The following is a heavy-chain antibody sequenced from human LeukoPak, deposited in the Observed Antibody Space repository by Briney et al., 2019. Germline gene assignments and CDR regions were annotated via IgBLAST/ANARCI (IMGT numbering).Heavy chain of an antibody. CDR2: IKSKTDGGTT. V-gene: IGHV3-15*01. D-gene: IGHD2-2*01. Sequence: GGSLRLSCAASGFTFSNAWMSWVRQAPGKGLEWVGRIKSKTDGGTTDYAAPVKGRFTISRDDSKNTLYLQMNSLKTEDTAVYYCTTDSIVVVPAAILPPDYWGQGTLVTVSS. J-gene: IGHJ4*02. CDR3: TTDSIVVVPAAILPPDY. CDR1: GFTFSNAW.